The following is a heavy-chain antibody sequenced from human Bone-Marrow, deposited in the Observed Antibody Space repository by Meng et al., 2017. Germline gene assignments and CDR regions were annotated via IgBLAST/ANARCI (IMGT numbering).Heavy chain of an antibody. D-gene: IGHD1-26*01. V-gene: IGHV4-31*01. CDR2: IYYSGST. CDR1: SGSISSGGYY. Sequence: QGHLQEPGPGLVKPSQTLSLTCIVSSGSISSGGYYWSWIRQHPGKGLEWIGYIYYSGSTYYNPSLKSLVTISVDTSKNQFSLKLSSVTAADTAVYYCARVGYSGSRVTSYYFDYWGQGTLVTVSS. J-gene: IGHJ4*02. CDR3: ARVGYSGSRVTSYYFDY.